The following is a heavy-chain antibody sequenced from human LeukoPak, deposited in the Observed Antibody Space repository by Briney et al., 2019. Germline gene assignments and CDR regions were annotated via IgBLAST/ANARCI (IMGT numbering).Heavy chain of an antibody. J-gene: IGHJ6*03. CDR2: FYYSGST. V-gene: IGHV4-59*12. Sequence: SVTLSVTCTVSGGAISSYYWSWIRKLPGKGLEGIGYFYYSGSTNYNLSLKSLVTISVDTSKNQFSLKLSSVTAADTAVYYCARLGGGWTDHYYYDYMDVWGKGTTVTISS. D-gene: IGHD2-15*01. CDR3: ARLGGGWTDHYYYDYMDV. CDR1: GGAISSYY.